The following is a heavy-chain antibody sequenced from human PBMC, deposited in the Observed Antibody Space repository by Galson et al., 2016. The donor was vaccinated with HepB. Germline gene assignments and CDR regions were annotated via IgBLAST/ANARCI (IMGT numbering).Heavy chain of an antibody. CDR1: GFTFSSFW. J-gene: IGHJ5*02. CDR3: AKCSNNEYNSGWCHWFDP. CDR2: INEDGSIT. V-gene: IGHV3-74*01. D-gene: IGHD6-19*01. Sequence: SLRLSCAASGFTFSSFWMHWVRQVPGKGLVWVSRINEDGSITNYADSVRGRFTISRDNSKNTLYLQMNSLRAEDTAVYYCAKCSNNEYNSGWCHWFDPWGQGTLVTVSS.